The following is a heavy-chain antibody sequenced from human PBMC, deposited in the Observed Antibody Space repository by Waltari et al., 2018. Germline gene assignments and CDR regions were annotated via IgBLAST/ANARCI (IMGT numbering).Heavy chain of an antibody. CDR1: GGSISSGDYY. V-gene: IGHV4-30-4*01. J-gene: IGHJ4*02. CDR2: IYYSVST. Sequence: VQLQESGPGLVKPSQTLSLTCIVSGGSISSGDYYWNWIRQPPGKGLEWIGYIYYSVSTYYNPTLKSRITLSVDTSKNQFSLKLNSVTAADTAVYYCARGVTIFGVAIDYWGQGTLVTVSS. CDR3: ARGVTIFGVAIDY. D-gene: IGHD3-3*01.